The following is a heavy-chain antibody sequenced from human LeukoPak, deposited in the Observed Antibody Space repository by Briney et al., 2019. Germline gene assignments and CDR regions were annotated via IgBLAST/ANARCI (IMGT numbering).Heavy chain of an antibody. CDR3: ARDGYSGYDQGSGWTYYYYYYMDV. CDR2: INPNSGGT. J-gene: IGHJ6*03. V-gene: IGHV1-2*02. Sequence: ASVKVSCKASGYTFTGYYMHWVRQAPGQGLEWMGWINPNSGGTNYAQKFQGRVTMTRDTSISTAYMELSRLRSDDTAVYYCARDGYSGYDQGSGWTYYYYYYMDVWGKGTTVTVSS. CDR1: GYTFTGYY. D-gene: IGHD5-12*01.